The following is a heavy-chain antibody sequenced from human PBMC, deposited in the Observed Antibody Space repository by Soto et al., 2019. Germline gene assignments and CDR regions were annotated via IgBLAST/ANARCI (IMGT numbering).Heavy chain of an antibody. Sequence: PGGSLRLSCAASGFTFSSYGMHWVRQAPGKGLEWVAVIWYDGSNKYYADSVKGRFTISRDNSKNTLYLQMNSLRAEDTAVYYCARESTSRRYFDWLSDAFDIWGQGTMVTVSS. J-gene: IGHJ3*02. CDR3: ARESTSRRYFDWLSDAFDI. CDR2: IWYDGSNK. V-gene: IGHV3-33*01. D-gene: IGHD3-9*01. CDR1: GFTFSSYG.